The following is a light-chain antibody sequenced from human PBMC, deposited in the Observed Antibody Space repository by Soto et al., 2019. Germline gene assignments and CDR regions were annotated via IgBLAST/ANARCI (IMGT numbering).Light chain of an antibody. Sequence: DIVMTQSPDSLAVSLGERATINCKSSQTVLYRSNNMNYLSWYQQKPGQPPKLLIYWASTRESGVPDRFSGSGSGTDFTLTINSLQSEDFAVYYCQQYDAWPLTFGGGTKVDIK. J-gene: IGKJ4*01. V-gene: IGKV4-1*01. CDR2: WAS. CDR1: QTVLYRSNNMNY. CDR3: QQYDAWPLT.